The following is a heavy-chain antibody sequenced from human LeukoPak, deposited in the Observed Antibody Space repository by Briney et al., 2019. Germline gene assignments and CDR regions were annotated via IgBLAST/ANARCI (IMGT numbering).Heavy chain of an antibody. CDR1: GFTFTSYV. Sequence: GGSLRLSCAASGFTFTSYVMSRVRQAPGKGLEWVSGIIGSGATTYYVDSVKGRFTSSRDNSRNTLYLQMNSLRAEDTAVYYCAKDVSWGAYENWGQGTLVTVSS. V-gene: IGHV3-23*01. D-gene: IGHD3-16*01. J-gene: IGHJ4*02. CDR3: AKDVSWGAYEN. CDR2: IIGSGATT.